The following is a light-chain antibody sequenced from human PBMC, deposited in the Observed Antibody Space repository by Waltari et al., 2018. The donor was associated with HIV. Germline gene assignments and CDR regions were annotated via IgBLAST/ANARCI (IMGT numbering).Light chain of an antibody. V-gene: IGLV1-44*01. CDR1: SSNIGSNT. J-gene: IGLJ2*01. CDR2: GNN. Sequence: QSVLTQPPSASGTPGQRVTISCSGSSSNIGSNTVNWYQHLPGTAPQVRISGNNQRPSGVPDRCSGAKSGTSASLAISGLQSEDEADYYCAAWDDSLNVVFGGGTKLTVL. CDR3: AAWDDSLNVV.